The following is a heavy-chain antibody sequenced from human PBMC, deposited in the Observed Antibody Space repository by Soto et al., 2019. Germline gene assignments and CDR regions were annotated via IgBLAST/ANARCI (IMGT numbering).Heavy chain of an antibody. J-gene: IGHJ5*02. D-gene: IGHD6-13*01. CDR3: ARGRIAAAGPLVNWFDP. Sequence: ASVKVSCKASGYTFTSYGISWVRQAPGQGLEWMGWISAYNGNTNYAQKLQGRVTMTTDTSTSTAYMELRSLRSDDTAVYYCARGRIAAAGPLVNWFDPWGQGALVTVSS. CDR1: GYTFTSYG. CDR2: ISAYNGNT. V-gene: IGHV1-18*01.